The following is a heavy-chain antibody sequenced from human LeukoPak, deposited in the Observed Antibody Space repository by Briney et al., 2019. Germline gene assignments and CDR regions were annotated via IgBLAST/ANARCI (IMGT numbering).Heavy chain of an antibody. V-gene: IGHV3-23*01. Sequence: PGGSLRLSCAASGFTFSSYAMSWVRQAPGKGLEWVSAISGSGGSTYYADSVRGRFTISRDNSKNTLYLQMNSLRAEDTAVYYCAERKGYSYGTDFDYWGQGTLVTVSS. J-gene: IGHJ4*02. CDR1: GFTFSSYA. CDR2: ISGSGGST. CDR3: AERKGYSYGTDFDY. D-gene: IGHD5-18*01.